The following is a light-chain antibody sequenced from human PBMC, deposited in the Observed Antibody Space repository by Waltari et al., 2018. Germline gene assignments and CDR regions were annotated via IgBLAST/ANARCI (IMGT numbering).Light chain of an antibody. Sequence: DIQMTHSPSSLSASVGDRVTITCRASQGINNYLAWFQQKPGKAPKSLIYAASILQSGVPSKFSGSGSGTDFTLTISSLQPEDSATYYCHQYKSYPITFGQGTRLEIK. CDR3: HQYKSYPIT. CDR1: QGINNY. CDR2: AAS. J-gene: IGKJ5*01. V-gene: IGKV1-16*02.